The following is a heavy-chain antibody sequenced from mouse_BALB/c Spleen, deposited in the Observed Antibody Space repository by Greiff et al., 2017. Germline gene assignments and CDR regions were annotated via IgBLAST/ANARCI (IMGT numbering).Heavy chain of an antibody. CDR3: ARQRPYGNYGFAY. D-gene: IGHD2-1*01. CDR2: ILPGSGST. V-gene: IGHV1-9*01. J-gene: IGHJ3*01. CDR1: GYTFSSYW. Sequence: QVQLQQSGAELMKPGASVKISCKATGYTFSSYWIEWVKQRPGHGLEWIGEILPGSGSTNYNEKFKGKATFTADTSSNTAYMQLSSLTSEDSAVYYCARQRPYGNYGFAYWGQGTLVTGAA.